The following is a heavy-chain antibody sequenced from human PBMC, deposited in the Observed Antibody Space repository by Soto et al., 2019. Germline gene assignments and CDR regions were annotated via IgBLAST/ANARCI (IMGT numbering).Heavy chain of an antibody. D-gene: IGHD3-10*01. CDR2: INDSGNI. Sequence: QVQLQQWGAGLLKPSETLSLTCAVYGGSFSGYQWSWIRQTPGKGLEWIGEINDSGNINYNPSLKSRVTILLDTPKKQISLKLSSVTAAASAVYYCARGLILWFGELSRRGGYYYDMDVWGKGNTVTVSS. V-gene: IGHV4-34*01. CDR1: GGSFSGYQ. J-gene: IGHJ6*03. CDR3: ARGLILWFGELSRRGGYYYDMDV.